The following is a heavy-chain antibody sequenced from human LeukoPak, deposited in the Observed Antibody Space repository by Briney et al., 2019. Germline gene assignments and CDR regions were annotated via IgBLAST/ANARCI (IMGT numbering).Heavy chain of an antibody. Sequence: GGSLRLSCAASEFSVGSNYMTWVRQAPGKGLEWVSLIYSGGSTYYADSVKGRFTISRDNANNSLYLQMNSLRAEDTAVYYCAREDASAFDIWGQGTMVTVSS. J-gene: IGHJ3*02. CDR2: IYSGGST. D-gene: IGHD3-16*01. CDR3: AREDASAFDI. V-gene: IGHV3-66*01. CDR1: EFSVGSNY.